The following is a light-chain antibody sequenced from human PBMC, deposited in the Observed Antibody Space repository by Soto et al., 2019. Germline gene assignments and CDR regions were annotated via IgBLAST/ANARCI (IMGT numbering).Light chain of an antibody. CDR2: GAS. Sequence: EIVMTQSPATLSVSPGERATLSCRASQSVSSNLAWYQQKPGQAPRLLIYGASTRATGLPARFSGSGSGTEFTLTISSLQSEDFAVYYCQQYNNWSPGTFGQGTKLEIK. CDR1: QSVSSN. CDR3: QQYNNWSPGT. J-gene: IGKJ2*01. V-gene: IGKV3-15*01.